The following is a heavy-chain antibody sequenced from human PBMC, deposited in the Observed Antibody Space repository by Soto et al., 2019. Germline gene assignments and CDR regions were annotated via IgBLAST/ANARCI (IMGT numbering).Heavy chain of an antibody. J-gene: IGHJ6*03. D-gene: IGHD4-17*01. V-gene: IGHV1-18*01. CDR3: ARDLYGDYNRYYMDV. CDR1: GYTFISYG. CDR2: ISAYNGNT. Sequence: GASVKVSCKASGYTFISYGISWVRQAPGQGLEWMGWISAYNGNTNYAQKLQGRVTMTTDTSTSTAYMELRSLRSDDTAVYYCARDLYGDYNRYYMDVWGKGTTVTVSS.